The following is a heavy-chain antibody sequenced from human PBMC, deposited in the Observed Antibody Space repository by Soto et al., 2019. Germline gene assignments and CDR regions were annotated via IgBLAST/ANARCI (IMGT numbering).Heavy chain of an antibody. J-gene: IGHJ3*02. CDR1: GYNFTNYY. CDR2: IYPGDSDT. Sequence: GESLKISCKGSGYNFTNYYIAWVRQMPGKGLEWTGIIYPGDSDTRYSPSFQGQVTISADKPISTAYLQWSSLQASDTAMFYCARGGQQLAAFDIWGQGTMVTVSS. CDR3: ARGGQQLAAFDI. D-gene: IGHD6-13*01. V-gene: IGHV5-51*04.